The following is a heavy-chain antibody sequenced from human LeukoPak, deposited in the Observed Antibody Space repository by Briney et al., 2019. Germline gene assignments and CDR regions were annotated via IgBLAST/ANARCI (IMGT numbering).Heavy chain of an antibody. J-gene: IGHJ5*02. D-gene: IGHD1-26*01. CDR2: ISYDGSNK. Sequence: GGSLRLSCAASGLTFSSYAMHWVRQAPGKGLEWVAVISYDGSNKYYADSVKGRFTISRDNSKNTLYLQMNSLRAEDTAVYYCAREGYSGSYLAERGWFDPWGQGTLVTVSS. CDR1: GLTFSSYA. CDR3: AREGYSGSYLAERGWFDP. V-gene: IGHV3-30*01.